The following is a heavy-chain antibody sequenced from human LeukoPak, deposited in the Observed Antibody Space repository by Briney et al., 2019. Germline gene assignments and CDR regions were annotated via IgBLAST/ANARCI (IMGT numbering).Heavy chain of an antibody. CDR3: ARDFYDRAAGYYMDV. CDR2: ISSSSSTI. CDR1: GFTFSSYS. J-gene: IGHJ6*03. D-gene: IGHD3-22*01. Sequence: GGSLRLSCAASGFTFSSYSMNWVRQAPGKGLEWVSYISSSSSTIYYADSVKGRFTISRDNAKNSLYLQMNSLRAEDTAVYYCARDFYDRAAGYYMDVWGKGTTVTVSS. V-gene: IGHV3-48*04.